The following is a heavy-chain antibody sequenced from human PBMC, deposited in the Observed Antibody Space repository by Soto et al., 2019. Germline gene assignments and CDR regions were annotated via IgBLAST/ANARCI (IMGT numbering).Heavy chain of an antibody. CDR1: GGSISSYY. J-gene: IGHJ4*02. CDR3: ARVRGPEYSSGWYYFDY. V-gene: IGHV4-59*01. CDR2: IYYSGST. Sequence: SETLSLTWTVSGGSISSYYWIWIRQPPGKGLEWIGYIYYSGSTSYNPSLKSRVTISVDTSKNQFSLKLSSVTAADTAVYYCARVRGPEYSSGWYYFDYWGQGTLVTVSS. D-gene: IGHD6-19*01.